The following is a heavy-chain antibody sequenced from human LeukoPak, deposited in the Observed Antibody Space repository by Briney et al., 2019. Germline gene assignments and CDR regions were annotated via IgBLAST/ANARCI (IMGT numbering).Heavy chain of an antibody. Sequence: GEPLKLSCEASGYTFTTYCIGRVRQPPGKGLDWVGYIYPGDSNLGYNPSFQGQVTVSVDKSITTAYLQWSSLKASDTGTYLCAAINHPSGLLYWGQGTPVTVSS. CDR3: AAINHPSGLLY. J-gene: IGHJ4*02. V-gene: IGHV5-51*01. D-gene: IGHD3-10*01. CDR2: IYPGDSNL. CDR1: GYTFTTYC.